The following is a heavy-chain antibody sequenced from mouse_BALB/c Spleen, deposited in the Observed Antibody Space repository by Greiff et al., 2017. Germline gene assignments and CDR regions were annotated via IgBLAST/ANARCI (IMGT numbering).Heavy chain of an antibody. D-gene: IGHD1-1*01. V-gene: IGHV1-80*01. CDR1: GYAFSSYW. CDR3: ARGYYYGSSDY. J-gene: IGHJ2*01. CDR2: IYPGDGDT. Sequence: QVQLKESGAELVRPGSSVKISCKASGYAFSSYWMNWVKQRPGQGLEWIGQIYPGDGDTNYNGKFKGKATLTADKSSSTAYMQLSSLTSEDSAVYFCARGYYYGSSDYWGQGTTLTVSS.